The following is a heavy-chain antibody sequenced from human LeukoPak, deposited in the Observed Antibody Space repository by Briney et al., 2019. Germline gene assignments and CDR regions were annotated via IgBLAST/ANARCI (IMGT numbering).Heavy chain of an antibody. CDR2: IYPGDSDT. CDR3: ARRGSSGWEFFDY. V-gene: IGHV5-51*01. Sequence: GESLQISCKGSGYSFNSYWIGWVRQLPGKGLEWMGIIYPGDSDTRYSPSFQGQVTFSADKSISTAYLQWSSLKASDTAMFYCARRGSSGWEFFDYWGQGTLVTVSS. CDR1: GYSFNSYW. D-gene: IGHD6-19*01. J-gene: IGHJ4*02.